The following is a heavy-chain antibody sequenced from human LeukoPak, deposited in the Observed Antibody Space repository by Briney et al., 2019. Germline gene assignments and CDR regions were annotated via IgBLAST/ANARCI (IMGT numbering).Heavy chain of an antibody. CDR1: GVIVSRNF. V-gene: IGHV3-53*01. CDR3: ATGGAYRDAFDI. J-gene: IGHJ3*02. CDR2: MYAGGTT. Sequence: PGGSLRLSCAASGVIVSRNFMSWVRQAPGKGLQWVAIMYAGGTTDYSDSVRGRFHISRDSSNNTLSLQINSLRAEDTAVYYCATGGAYRDAFDIWGQGTLVTVSS. D-gene: IGHD3-10*01.